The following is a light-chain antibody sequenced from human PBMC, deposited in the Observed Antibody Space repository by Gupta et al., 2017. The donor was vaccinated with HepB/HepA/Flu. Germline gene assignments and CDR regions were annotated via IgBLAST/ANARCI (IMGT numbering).Light chain of an antibody. V-gene: IGKV1-9*01. Sequence: DIQLTQSPSFLSASVGDRVNITCRASQAISTYVAWYQQKPGKAPKLLIYGASTLQSGVSSRFSGSGSGPVVTLTISSLQPEDFATHYCQQLNNYPLTFGGGTKVEIK. J-gene: IGKJ4*01. CDR2: GAS. CDR3: QQLNNYPLT. CDR1: QAISTY.